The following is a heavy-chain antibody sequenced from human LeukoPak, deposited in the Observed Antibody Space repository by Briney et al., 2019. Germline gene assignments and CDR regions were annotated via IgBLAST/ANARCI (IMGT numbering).Heavy chain of an antibody. CDR2: IYYTRST. J-gene: IGHJ4*02. CDR1: GGSISSSSYY. V-gene: IGHV4-39*01. CDR3: ASSDYDYVWGSYRYRDY. Sequence: PSETLSLTCTVSGGSISSSSYYWGWIRQPPGKGLEWIGSIYYTRSTYYNPSLKSRVTISVDTSKNQFSLKLSSVTAADTAVYYCASSDYDYVWGSYRYRDYWGQGTLVTVSS. D-gene: IGHD3-16*02.